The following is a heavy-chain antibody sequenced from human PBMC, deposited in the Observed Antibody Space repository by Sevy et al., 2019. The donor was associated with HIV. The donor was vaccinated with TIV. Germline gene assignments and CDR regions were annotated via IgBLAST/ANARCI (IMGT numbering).Heavy chain of an antibody. CDR1: GFTFSSYA. Sequence: GGSLRLSCAASGFTFSSYAMHWVRQAPGKGLEWVAVISYDGSNKYYADSVKGRFTISRDNSKNTLYLQMNSLRAEDTAVYYCARVRSGYSYVQVYYYYYGMDVWGQGTTVTVSS. J-gene: IGHJ6*02. V-gene: IGHV3-30*04. D-gene: IGHD5-18*01. CDR2: ISYDGSNK. CDR3: ARVRSGYSYVQVYYYYYGMDV.